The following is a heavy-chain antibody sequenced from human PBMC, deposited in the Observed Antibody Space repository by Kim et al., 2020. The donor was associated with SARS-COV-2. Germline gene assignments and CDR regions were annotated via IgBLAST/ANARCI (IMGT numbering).Heavy chain of an antibody. CDR1: GFTFSSYA. CDR3: ARAMYYYDSSGYFPGYY. Sequence: GGSLRLSCAASGFTFSSYAMHWVRQAPGKGLEWVAVISYDGSNKYYADSVKGRFTISRDNSKNTLYLQMNSLRAEDTAVYYCARAMYYYDSSGYFPGYYWGQGTLVTVSS. CDR2: ISYDGSNK. D-gene: IGHD3-22*01. J-gene: IGHJ4*02. V-gene: IGHV3-30-3*01.